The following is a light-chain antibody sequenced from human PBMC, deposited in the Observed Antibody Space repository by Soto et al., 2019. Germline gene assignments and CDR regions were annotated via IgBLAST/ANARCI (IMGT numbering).Light chain of an antibody. V-gene: IGKV1-6*01. J-gene: IGKJ4*01. CDR3: LQDYNYPFT. CDR1: QGIKND. Sequence: IQMTQSPSSLSASVGDRVTITCRASQGIKNDLGWYQQKPGKAPKLLISAASSLESGVPSRFSGSGSGTDFTLTITSLQPEDFATYYCLQDYNYPFTFGGGTKVDIK. CDR2: AAS.